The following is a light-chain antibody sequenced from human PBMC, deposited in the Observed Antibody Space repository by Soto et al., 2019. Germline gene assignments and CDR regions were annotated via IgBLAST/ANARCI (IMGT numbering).Light chain of an antibody. CDR3: QQVNSYSLT. Sequence: DIQLTQSPSFLSASVGDRVTITCRASQGISTYLAWYQQKPGKAPKLLIYAASTLQSGVPSRFSGGSRSGTEFTLTISSLQPEYFATYSWQQVNSYSLTVGPGTKVDIK. CDR1: QGISTY. V-gene: IGKV1-9*01. CDR2: AAS. J-gene: IGKJ3*01.